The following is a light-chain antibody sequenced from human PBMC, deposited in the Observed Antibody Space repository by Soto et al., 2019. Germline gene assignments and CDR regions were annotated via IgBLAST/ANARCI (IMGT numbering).Light chain of an antibody. CDR1: QNINNY. CDR2: DAS. CDR3: QQYENLPT. J-gene: IGKJ5*01. Sequence: DNQITPSPSSLSASFGDRCTITCQARQNINNYLNWYQQKPGRAPKRLIYDASNWAAGVPARIRGSGSGTDFTFTISRLEPEDIATYHCQQYENLPTFGQGTRLEIK. V-gene: IGKV1-33*01.